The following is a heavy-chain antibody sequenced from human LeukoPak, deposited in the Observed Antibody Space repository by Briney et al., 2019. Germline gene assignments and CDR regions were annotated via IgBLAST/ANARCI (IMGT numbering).Heavy chain of an antibody. CDR2: IYTSGST. V-gene: IGHV4-61*02. Sequence: SETLSLTCTVSGGSISSGSYYWSWIRQPAGKGLEWIGRIYTSGSTNYNPSLKSRVTISVDTSKNQFSLKLSSVTAADTAVYYCARDRGSGWYDYWGQGTLVTVPS. D-gene: IGHD6-19*01. CDR1: GGSISSGSYY. CDR3: ARDRGSGWYDY. J-gene: IGHJ4*02.